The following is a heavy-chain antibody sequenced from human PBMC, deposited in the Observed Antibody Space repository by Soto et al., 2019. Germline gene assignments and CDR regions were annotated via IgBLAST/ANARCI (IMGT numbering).Heavy chain of an antibody. J-gene: IGHJ4*02. V-gene: IGHV1-18*01. CDR1: GYTFTNYA. D-gene: IGHD4-4*01. CDR3: ARDSVAATTGTSGY. Sequence: ASVKVSCKPSGYTFTNYAVTWVRQAPGQGLEWMGWINVYNGNTKYAQKFQGRVTMTTDTSTNTVYMELRSLTSDDTAVYFCARDSVAATTGTSGYWGQGTLVTVSS. CDR2: INVYNGNT.